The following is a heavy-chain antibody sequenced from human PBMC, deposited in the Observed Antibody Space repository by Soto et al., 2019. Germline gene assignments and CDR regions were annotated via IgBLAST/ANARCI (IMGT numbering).Heavy chain of an antibody. J-gene: IGHJ4*02. V-gene: IGHV1-58*01. CDR1: GFTFTISA. CDR3: AADLYYDFWSGYTFDY. Sequence: SVNVYCKASGFTFTISAVQLGRQARRQRLEWIGWIVVGSGNTNYAQKFQERVTITRDMSTSTAYMELSSLRSEDTAVYYCAADLYYDFWSGYTFDYWGQGTLVTVSS. D-gene: IGHD3-3*01. CDR2: IVVGSGNT.